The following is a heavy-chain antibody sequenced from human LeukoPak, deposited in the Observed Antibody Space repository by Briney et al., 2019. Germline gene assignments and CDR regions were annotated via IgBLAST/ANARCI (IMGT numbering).Heavy chain of an antibody. CDR2: IYHSGST. CDR1: GGSITTSSYY. Sequence: PSETLSLTCTVSGGSITTSSYYWGWIRQPPGKGLEWIGSIYHSGSTYYNPSLKSRVTISVDTSKNQFSLKLSSVTAADTAVYYCAREGGSYVTDYWGQGTLVTVSS. J-gene: IGHJ4*02. D-gene: IGHD1-26*01. CDR3: AREGGSYVTDY. V-gene: IGHV4-39*07.